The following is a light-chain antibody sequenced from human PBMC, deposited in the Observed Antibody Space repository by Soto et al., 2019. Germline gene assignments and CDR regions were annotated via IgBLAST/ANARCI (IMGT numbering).Light chain of an antibody. J-gene: IGLJ2*01. Sequence: QSVLTQSPSASASLGASVKLTCTLSSGHSSYAIAWHQQQPAKGPRFLMNLNSDGSHSNGDGIPDRFSGSSSGTERYLTISSLQSEDEADYYCQTWDTGIVLFGGGTKVTVL. V-gene: IGLV4-69*01. CDR3: QTWDTGIVL. CDR2: LNSDGSH. CDR1: SGHSSYA.